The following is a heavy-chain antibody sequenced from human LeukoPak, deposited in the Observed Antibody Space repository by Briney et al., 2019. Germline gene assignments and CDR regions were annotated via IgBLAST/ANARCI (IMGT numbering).Heavy chain of an antibody. Sequence: VASVTVSCKASGGTFSSYAISWVRQAPGQGLEWMGRIIPILGIANYAQKFQGRVTITADKSTSTAYMELSSLRSEDTAVYYCARDQTRITIFGVAPNFRFDPWGQGTLVTVSS. CDR2: IIPILGIA. CDR3: ARDQTRITIFGVAPNFRFDP. D-gene: IGHD3-3*01. V-gene: IGHV1-69*10. J-gene: IGHJ5*02. CDR1: GGTFSSYA.